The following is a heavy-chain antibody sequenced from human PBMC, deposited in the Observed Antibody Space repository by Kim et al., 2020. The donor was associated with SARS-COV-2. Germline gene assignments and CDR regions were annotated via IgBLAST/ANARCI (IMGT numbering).Heavy chain of an antibody. J-gene: IGHJ4*02. V-gene: IGHV4-34*01. CDR1: GGSFSGYY. CDR3: ARARLYCSSTSCSQY. Sequence: SETLSLTCAVYGGSFSGYYWSWIRQPPGKGLEWIGEINHSGSTNYNPSLKSRVTISVDTSKNQFSLKLSSVTAADTAVYYCARARLYCSSTSCSQYWGQGTLVTVSS. D-gene: IGHD2-2*01. CDR2: INHSGST.